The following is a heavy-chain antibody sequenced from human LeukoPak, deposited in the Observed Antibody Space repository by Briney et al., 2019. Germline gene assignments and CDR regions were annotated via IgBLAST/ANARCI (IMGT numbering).Heavy chain of an antibody. CDR1: GFTFNNCG. J-gene: IGHJ4*02. CDR2: ISFDGNNE. D-gene: IGHD5-24*01. V-gene: IGHV3-30*18. Sequence: GGSLRLSCAASGFTFNNCGMHWIRQAPGKGLEWVTFISFDGNNEYYADSVKGRFTISRDNSKDTLYLQMNNLRAEDTAIYYCGKELKRWQQIFEYWGQGTLVTVSS. CDR3: GKELKRWQQIFEY.